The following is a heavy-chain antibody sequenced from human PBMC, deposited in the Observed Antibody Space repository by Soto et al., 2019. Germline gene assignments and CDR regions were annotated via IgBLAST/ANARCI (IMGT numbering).Heavy chain of an antibody. V-gene: IGHV1-69*13. J-gene: IGHJ5*02. CDR1: GGTFSSYA. D-gene: IGHD2-2*01. CDR3: ARGVNVVVPAALVWFDP. CDR2: IIPIFGTT. Sequence: ASVKVSCKASGGTFSSYAISWVRQAPGQGLEWMGGIIPIFGTTNYAQKFQGRVTITADESTSTACMELSSLRSEYTAVYYCARGVNVVVPAALVWFDPWGQGTLVTVSS.